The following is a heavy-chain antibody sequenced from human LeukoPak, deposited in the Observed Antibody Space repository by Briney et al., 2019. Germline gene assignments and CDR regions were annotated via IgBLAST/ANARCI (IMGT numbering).Heavy chain of an antibody. CDR2: ISSSSSYI. Sequence: PGGSLRLSCAASGFTFSSYSMNWVRQAPGKGLEWVSSISSSSSYIYYADSVKGRFTISRDNAKNSLYLQMNSLRAEDTAVYYCARGSSGYSYGYDYWGQGTLVTVSS. D-gene: IGHD5-18*01. CDR3: ARGSSGYSYGYDY. V-gene: IGHV3-21*01. CDR1: GFTFSSYS. J-gene: IGHJ4*02.